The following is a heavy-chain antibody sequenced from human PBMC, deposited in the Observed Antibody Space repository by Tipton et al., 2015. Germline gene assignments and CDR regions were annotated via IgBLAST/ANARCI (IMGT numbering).Heavy chain of an antibody. CDR3: ASETYGGRDAFDI. D-gene: IGHD4-23*01. CDR1: GFTFSSYA. V-gene: IGHV4-59*01. CDR2: IYYSGST. Sequence: LRLSCAASGFTFSSYAMSWIRQPPGKGLEWLGSIYYSGSTNYSPSLKSRVTISVDTSKNQFSLKLTSVSAADAAVYYCASETYGGRDAFDIWGQGTMVTVSS. J-gene: IGHJ3*02.